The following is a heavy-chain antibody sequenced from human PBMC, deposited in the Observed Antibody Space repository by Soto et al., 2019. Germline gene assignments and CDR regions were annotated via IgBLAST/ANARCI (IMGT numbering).Heavy chain of an antibody. D-gene: IGHD3-3*01. CDR1: GGTFTSYI. J-gene: IGHJ5*02. V-gene: IGHV1-69*08. Sequence: QVQLVQSGAEVKKPGSSVKVSCKVSGGTFTSYIISWVRQAPGQGLEWMGRISPILGTTQYAQKFQGRVTIAADKSTSISYMELSSLRTEDTAVYYCARDKGDYSGYYIWFAAWGQGTMLTVSS. CDR2: ISPILGTT. CDR3: ARDKGDYSGYYIWFAA.